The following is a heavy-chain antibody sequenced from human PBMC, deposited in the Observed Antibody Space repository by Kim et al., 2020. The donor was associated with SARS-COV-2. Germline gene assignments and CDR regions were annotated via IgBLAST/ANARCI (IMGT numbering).Heavy chain of an antibody. V-gene: IGHV3-64D*09. CDR1: GFTFSSYA. CDR2: ISSNGGST. D-gene: IGHD3-10*01. Sequence: GGSLRLSCSASGFTFSSYAMHWVRQAPGKGLEYVSAISSNGGSTYYADSVKGRFTISRDNSKNTLYLQMSSLRAEDTAVYYCVKDQEKLLWFGELSRGDYFDYWGQGTLVTVSS. CDR3: VKDQEKLLWFGELSRGDYFDY. J-gene: IGHJ4*02.